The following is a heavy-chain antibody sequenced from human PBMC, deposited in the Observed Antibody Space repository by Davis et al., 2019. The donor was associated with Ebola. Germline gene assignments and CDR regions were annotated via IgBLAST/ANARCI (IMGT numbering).Heavy chain of an antibody. CDR1: GGSISSGGYS. D-gene: IGHD6-6*01. V-gene: IGHV4-30-2*01. CDR2: IYHSGST. Sequence: SETLSLTCAVSGGSISSGGYSWSWIRQPPGKGLEWIGYIYHSGSTYYNPSLKSRVTISVDTSKNQFSLKLSSVTAADTAVYYCARGRGYSSSGGKFDPWGQGTLVTVSS. J-gene: IGHJ5*02. CDR3: ARGRGYSSSGGKFDP.